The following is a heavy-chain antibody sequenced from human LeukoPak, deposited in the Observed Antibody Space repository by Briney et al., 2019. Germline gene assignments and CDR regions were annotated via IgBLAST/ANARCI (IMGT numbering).Heavy chain of an antibody. D-gene: IGHD2/OR15-2a*01. CDR2: IYTSGST. J-gene: IGHJ4*02. Sequence: SQTLSLTCTVSGGSISSGSYYWSWIRQPAGTGLERLVRIYTSGSTNYTPSLKSRLTISVDTSKNQFSLKLSSVTAADTAVYYCARGRSLGSTYYFDYWGQGTLVTVSS. CDR1: GGSISSGSYY. CDR3: ARGRSLGSTYYFDY. V-gene: IGHV4-61*02.